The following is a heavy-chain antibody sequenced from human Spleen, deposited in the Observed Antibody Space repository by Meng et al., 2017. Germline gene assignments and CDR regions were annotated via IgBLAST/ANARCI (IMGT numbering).Heavy chain of an antibody. V-gene: IGHV4-34*01. CDR3: ARGPSIRYRKSSQLGK. D-gene: IGHD3-16*02. CDR2: ISHSGTT. Sequence: QVQLQESGPGLLKPSEALSLTCGVYDGTFGGYFWSWIRQSPEKGFEWIGEISHSGTTNYNPSLQSRVTLSVDTSNNQVSLHLDSVTAADTAVYYCARGPSIRYRKSSQLGKWGQGTLVTVSS. J-gene: IGHJ4*02. CDR1: DGTFGGYF.